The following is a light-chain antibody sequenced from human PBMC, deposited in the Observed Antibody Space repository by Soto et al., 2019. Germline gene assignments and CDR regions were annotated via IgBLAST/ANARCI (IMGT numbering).Light chain of an antibody. CDR1: SSDVGGYNY. CDR2: EVT. J-gene: IGLJ2*01. CDR3: SSFAGSDSVV. Sequence: QSALTQPPSASGSPGQSVTISCTGTSSDVGGYNYVSWYQHHAGKGPKLMIYEVTKRPSGVPDRFSGSKFGNTASLTVSGLQADDEAAYYCSSFAGSDSVVFGGGTKLTVL. V-gene: IGLV2-8*01.